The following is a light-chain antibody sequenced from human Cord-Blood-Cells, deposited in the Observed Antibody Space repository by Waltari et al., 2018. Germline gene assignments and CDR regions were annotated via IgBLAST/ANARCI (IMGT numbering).Light chain of an antibody. CDR2: DAS. Sequence: DIQMTQSPSSLSASVGDRVTITCQASQDISNYLNWYQQKQGKAPKLLIYDASNLETGVPSRFSGSGSGTDFTFTISSLQPEDIATYYCQQYDNLPLTFGGVTKVEIK. CDR3: QQYDNLPLT. V-gene: IGKV1-33*01. CDR1: QDISNY. J-gene: IGKJ4*01.